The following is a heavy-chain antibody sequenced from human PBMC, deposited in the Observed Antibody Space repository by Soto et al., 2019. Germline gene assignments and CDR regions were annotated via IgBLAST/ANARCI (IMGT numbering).Heavy chain of an antibody. CDR3: ARQKVDGSDY. CDR2: INPNGGKT. Sequence: QVQLVQSGAEVKKPGASWRVSCKASGYPFTGNDINWVGQATGQGLEGRGWINPNGGKTGYAKKFQGRVTMTRNTSISTAYMELSSLRSVYTGVYYCARQKVDGSDYWGQGTRVTVSS. CDR1: GYPFTGND. J-gene: IGHJ4*02. D-gene: IGHD1-26*01. V-gene: IGHV1-8*01.